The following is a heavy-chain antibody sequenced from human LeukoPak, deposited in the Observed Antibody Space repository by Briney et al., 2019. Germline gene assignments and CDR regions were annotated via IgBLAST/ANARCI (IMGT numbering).Heavy chain of an antibody. V-gene: IGHV4-34*01. CDR2: INHSGST. D-gene: IGHD4-11*01. CDR1: GRSFSGYY. Sequence: SEILSLTCAVYGRSFSGYYRSWIRQPPWKGLEWIGEINHSGSTNYNPSLKSRVTISVDTSKNQFSLKLSSVTAADTAVYYCARGRNYYFDYWGQGTLVTVSS. J-gene: IGHJ4*02. CDR3: ARGRNYYFDY.